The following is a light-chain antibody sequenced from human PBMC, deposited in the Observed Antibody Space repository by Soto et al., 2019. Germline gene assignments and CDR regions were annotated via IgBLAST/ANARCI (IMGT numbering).Light chain of an antibody. CDR1: QTVNSDY. CDR3: HQFGYSPRT. Sequence: EIVLTQSPGTLSLSPGETATLSCRASQTVNSDYLAWFQQRPGQAPRLLIFATSRRATGIPDRFSGSGSGTDFTLAIRRLEPEDFAVYYCHQFGYSPRTFGQGTKV. CDR2: ATS. J-gene: IGKJ1*01. V-gene: IGKV3-20*01.